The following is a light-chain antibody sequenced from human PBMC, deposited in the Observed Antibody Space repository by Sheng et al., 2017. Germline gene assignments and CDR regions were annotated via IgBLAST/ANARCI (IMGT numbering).Light chain of an antibody. CDR2: LGS. Sequence: DAVMTQSPLSLSVTPGEPASISCRSSQSLLYSNVHNYLDWYVQKPGQSPQLLIYLGSSRASGVPDRFSGSGSGTDFTLKISRVEAEDVGFYYCMQALQTSYTFGQGTKLEI. CDR1: QSLLYSNVHNY. J-gene: IGKJ2*01. V-gene: IGKV2-28*01. CDR3: MQALQTSYT.